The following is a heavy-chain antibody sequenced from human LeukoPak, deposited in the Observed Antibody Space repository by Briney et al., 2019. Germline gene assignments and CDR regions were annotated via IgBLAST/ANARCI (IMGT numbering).Heavy chain of an antibody. V-gene: IGHV1-2*02. D-gene: IGHD5-18*01. CDR1: GSTFTGYY. Sequence: ASVKVSCKASGSTFTGYYMHWVRQGPGDGVEWMGWINPDSGGTNYVQKFQGRVTMTGDTSISTAYMELSRLTSDDTAVYYCAREAAGYSFPYWGQGTLVTVSS. CDR3: AREAAGYSFPY. CDR2: INPDSGGT. J-gene: IGHJ4*02.